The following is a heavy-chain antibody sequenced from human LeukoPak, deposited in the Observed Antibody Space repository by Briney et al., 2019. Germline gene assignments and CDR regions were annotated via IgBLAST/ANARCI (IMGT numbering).Heavy chain of an antibody. V-gene: IGHV1-18*01. J-gene: IGHJ4*02. CDR3: ARGGVDTAMDLDY. CDR2: ISAYNGNT. CDR1: GGTFSSYA. D-gene: IGHD5-18*01. Sequence: GSSVKVSCKASGGTFSSYAISWVRQAPGQGLEWMGGISAYNGNTNYAQKLQGRVTMTTDTSTSTACMELRSLRSDDTAVYYCARGGVDTAMDLDYWGQGTLVTVSS.